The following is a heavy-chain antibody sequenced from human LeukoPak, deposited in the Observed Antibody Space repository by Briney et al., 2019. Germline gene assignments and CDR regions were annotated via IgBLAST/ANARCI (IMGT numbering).Heavy chain of an antibody. CDR2: ISYDGSNK. J-gene: IGHJ4*02. V-gene: IGHV3-30-3*01. Sequence: PGRSLRLSCAASGFTFSSYAMHWVRQAPGKGLEWVAVISYDGSNKYYADSVKGRFTISRDNSKNTLYLQMNSLRAEDTAVYYCARSHIWFGEKGTEIDYWGQGTLVTVSS. CDR1: GFTFSSYA. D-gene: IGHD3-10*01. CDR3: ARSHIWFGEKGTEIDY.